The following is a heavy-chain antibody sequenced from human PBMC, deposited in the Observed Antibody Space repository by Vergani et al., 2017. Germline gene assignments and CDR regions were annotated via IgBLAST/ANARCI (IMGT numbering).Heavy chain of an antibody. Sequence: QVQLQQWGAGLLKPSETLSLTCAVYGGSFSGYYWSWIRQPPGKGLEWIGEINHSGSTNYNPSLKSRVTISVDTSKNQFSLKLSSVTAADTAVYYCARGRRPGVCYYYYYMDVWGKGTTVTVSS. CDR3: ARGRRPGVCYYYYYMDV. CDR2: INHSGST. D-gene: IGHD6-6*01. J-gene: IGHJ6*03. V-gene: IGHV4-34*01. CDR1: GGSFSGYY.